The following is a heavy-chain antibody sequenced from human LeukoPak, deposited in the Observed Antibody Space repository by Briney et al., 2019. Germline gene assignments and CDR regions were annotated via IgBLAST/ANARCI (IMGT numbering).Heavy chain of an antibody. J-gene: IGHJ4*02. V-gene: IGHV3-64*01. CDR3: ARDSSNRPFDY. CDR2: ISSNGGST. D-gene: IGHD6-19*01. CDR1: GFTFSDYG. Sequence: GGSLRLSCAASGFTFSDYGMHWVRQAPGKGLEYVSTISSNGGSTYYANSVKGRFTVSRDNSKNTLYLQMGSLRAEDMAVYYCARDSSNRPFDYWGQGTLVTVSS.